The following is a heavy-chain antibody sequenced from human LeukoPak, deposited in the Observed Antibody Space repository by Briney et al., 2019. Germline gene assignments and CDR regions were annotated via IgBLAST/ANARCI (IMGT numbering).Heavy chain of an antibody. D-gene: IGHD2-8*01. V-gene: IGHV3-23*01. J-gene: IGHJ4*02. CDR2: ISGSGGST. CDR1: GFTFSSYA. CDR3: AKDRSCTNDICHGDFDY. Sequence: GGSLRLSCAASGFTFSSYAVSWVRQAPGRGLEWVSSISGSGGSTYSADSVKGRSTISRDNSKNTLYLQMNSLRAEDTALYYCAKDRSCTNDICHGDFDYWGQGTLVTVSS.